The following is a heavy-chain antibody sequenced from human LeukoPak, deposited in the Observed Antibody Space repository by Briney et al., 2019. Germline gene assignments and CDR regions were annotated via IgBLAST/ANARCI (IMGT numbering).Heavy chain of an antibody. D-gene: IGHD5-24*01. Sequence: ASVKVSCKASGYTFTSYDINWVRQATGQGLEWMGWMNPNSGNTGYAQKFQGRVTMTRNTSTSTVYMELSSLRSEDTAVYYCARDTVEMATIMYFDYWGQGTLVTVSS. V-gene: IGHV1-8*01. J-gene: IGHJ4*02. CDR3: ARDTVEMATIMYFDY. CDR1: GYTFTSYD. CDR2: MNPNSGNT.